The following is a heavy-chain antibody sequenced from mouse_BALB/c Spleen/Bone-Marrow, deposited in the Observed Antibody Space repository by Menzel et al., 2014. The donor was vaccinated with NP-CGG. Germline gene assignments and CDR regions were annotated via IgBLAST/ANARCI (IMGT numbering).Heavy chain of an antibody. J-gene: IGHJ3*01. V-gene: IGHV5-9-2*01. Sequence: EVMLVESGGGLVKSGGSLKLSCAASGFIFNSYGMSWVRQTPEKRLEWVAPLRGGGSYTFYPDSVKGRFTISRDNAKNNLYLQLSSLRSEDTALYYCARHADYDQTEVSFVYGGQGTLVTVSA. CDR1: GFIFNSYG. CDR2: LRGGGSYT. CDR3: ARHADYDQTEVSFVY. D-gene: IGHD2-4*01.